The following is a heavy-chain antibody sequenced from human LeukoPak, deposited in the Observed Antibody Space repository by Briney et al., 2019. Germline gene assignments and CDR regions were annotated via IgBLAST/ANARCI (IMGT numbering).Heavy chain of an antibody. D-gene: IGHD3-3*01. Sequence: SVKVSCKASGGTFSSYAISWVRQAPGQGLEWMGGIIPIFGTANYAQKFQGRVTITADESTSTAYMELSSPRSEDTAVYYCARDHGDPITIFGVVTPARYYYYMDVWGKGTTVTVSS. CDR3: ARDHGDPITIFGVVTPARYYYYMDV. CDR2: IIPIFGTA. CDR1: GGTFSSYA. V-gene: IGHV1-69*13. J-gene: IGHJ6*03.